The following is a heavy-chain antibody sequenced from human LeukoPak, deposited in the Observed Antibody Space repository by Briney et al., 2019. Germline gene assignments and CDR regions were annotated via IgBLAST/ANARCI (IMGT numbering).Heavy chain of an antibody. CDR3: ARDQVGAARFDS. D-gene: IGHD2-15*01. J-gene: IGHJ4*02. CDR1: GYTFTGYY. Sequence: GASVKVSCKASGYTFTGYYMHWVRQAPGQGLEWMGWNNPNSGGTNYAQKFQGRVTMTRDTSISTAYMELSRLRSDDTAVYYCARDQVGAARFDSWGQGTLVTVSP. V-gene: IGHV1-2*02. CDR2: NNPNSGGT.